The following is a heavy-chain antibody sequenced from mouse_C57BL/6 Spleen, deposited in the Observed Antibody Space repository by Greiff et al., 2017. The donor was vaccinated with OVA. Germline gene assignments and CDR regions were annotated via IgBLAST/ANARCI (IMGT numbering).Heavy chain of an antibody. CDR3: ARSPLYSSYARDY. CDR2: IDPSDSET. Sequence: VQLQQPGAELVRPGSSVKLSCKASGYTFTSYWMHWVKQRPIQGLEWIGNIDPSDSETHYNQKFKDKATLTVDKSSSTAYMQLSSLTSEDSAVYYCARSPLYSSYARDYWGQGTSVTVSS. V-gene: IGHV1-52*01. CDR1: GYTFTSYW. J-gene: IGHJ4*01. D-gene: IGHD2-1*01.